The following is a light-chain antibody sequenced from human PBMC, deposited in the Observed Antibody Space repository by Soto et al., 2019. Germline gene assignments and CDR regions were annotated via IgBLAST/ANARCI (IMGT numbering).Light chain of an antibody. CDR2: AAS. Sequence: DIQLTQSPSFLSASVGDRVTITCRASQGISSYLAWYQQKPGKAPKLLIYAASTLQSGVPSRFSGSGSGTEFTLTINSLQPEDFATYHCQQLNSYPLTFGGGTKVDIK. V-gene: IGKV1-9*01. CDR1: QGISSY. CDR3: QQLNSYPLT. J-gene: IGKJ4*01.